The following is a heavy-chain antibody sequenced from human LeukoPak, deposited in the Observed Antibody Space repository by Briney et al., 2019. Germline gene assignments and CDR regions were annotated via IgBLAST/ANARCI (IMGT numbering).Heavy chain of an antibody. V-gene: IGHV4-39*01. CDR2: IYYSGST. D-gene: IGHD2-15*01. CDR1: GGSISSSSYY. Sequence: SETLSLTCTVSGGSISSSSYYWGWIRQPPGKELEWIGSIYYSGSTYYNPSLKSRVTISVDTSKNQFSLKLSSVTAADTAVYYCALYCSGGSCHLDAFDIWGQGTMVTVSS. J-gene: IGHJ3*02. CDR3: ALYCSGGSCHLDAFDI.